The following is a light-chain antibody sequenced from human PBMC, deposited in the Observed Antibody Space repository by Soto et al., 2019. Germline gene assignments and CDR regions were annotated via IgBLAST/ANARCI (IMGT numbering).Light chain of an antibody. Sequence: QSALTQPASVSGSPGQSITISCTGTSSDVGGYNYVSWYQQHPGKAPKLMIYDVSNRPSGTSNRFSGSKSGNTASLTISGLQAEDEADYYCSSYTRSNTVVFGGGTKLTVL. V-gene: IGLV2-14*01. CDR1: SSDVGGYNY. CDR3: SSYTRSNTVV. J-gene: IGLJ2*01. CDR2: DVS.